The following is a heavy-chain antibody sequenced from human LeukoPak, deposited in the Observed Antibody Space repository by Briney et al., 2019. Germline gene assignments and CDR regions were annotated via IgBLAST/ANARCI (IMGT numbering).Heavy chain of an antibody. Sequence: GGSLRLSCIASGFSLSGYAMSWVRQAPGKGLEWVSTISGGGDAAYYADSVKGRFTISRDNSKNTLYLQMNSLRAEDTAVYYCAKGSAQWEIYDYWGQGTLVTVSS. V-gene: IGHV3-23*01. J-gene: IGHJ4*02. CDR2: ISGGGDAA. CDR1: GFSLSGYA. CDR3: AKGSAQWEIYDY. D-gene: IGHD1-26*01.